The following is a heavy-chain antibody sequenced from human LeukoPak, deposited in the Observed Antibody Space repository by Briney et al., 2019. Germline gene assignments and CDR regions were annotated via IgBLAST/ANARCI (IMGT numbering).Heavy chain of an antibody. V-gene: IGHV1-46*01. CDR3: ARDPRDINAFDI. D-gene: IGHD2-15*01. CDR2: INPSGGST. J-gene: IGHJ3*02. Sequence: ASVKVSCKASGYTFTSYYMHWVRQAPGQGLEWMGIINPSGGSTSYAQKFQGRVTMTRDTSTGTVYMELSSLRSEDTAVYYCARDPRDINAFDIWGQGTMVTVSS. CDR1: GYTFTSYY.